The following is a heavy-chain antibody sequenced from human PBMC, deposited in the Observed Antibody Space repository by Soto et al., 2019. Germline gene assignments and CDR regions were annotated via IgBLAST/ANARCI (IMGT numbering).Heavy chain of an antibody. V-gene: IGHV1-8*02. Sequence: QVQLMQSGAEVRKPGASVKVSCKASGYTFTDYDINWVRQATGQGLEWLGWMNPKSGYTGYAQNFQGRVTLTRDTSRGTAYMELSSLTSEDTAVYYCTRNLYNTGDFDHWGQGTLVTVSS. D-gene: IGHD1-20*01. CDR1: GYTFTDYD. J-gene: IGHJ4*02. CDR3: TRNLYNTGDFDH. CDR2: MNPKSGYT.